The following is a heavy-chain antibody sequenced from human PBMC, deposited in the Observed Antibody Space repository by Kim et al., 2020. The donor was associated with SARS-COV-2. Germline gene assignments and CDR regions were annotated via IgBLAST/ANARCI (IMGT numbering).Heavy chain of an antibody. CDR3: ARDRAEKGFTGY. CDR1: GYKFSDFY. J-gene: IGHJ4*02. Sequence: ASVKVSCKAYGYKFSDFYIHWLRQAPGQPFECMGWINPVTGDATYAQKFQGRLTMTRQKSIATVYMELSGLRFDDTAVYYCARDRAEKGFTGYWGQGTQVTVAS. V-gene: IGHV1-2*02. D-gene: IGHD1-1*01. CDR2: INPVTGDA.